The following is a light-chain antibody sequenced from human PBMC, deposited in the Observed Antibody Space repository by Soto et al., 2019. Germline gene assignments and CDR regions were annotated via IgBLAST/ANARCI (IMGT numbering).Light chain of an antibody. J-gene: IGKJ1*01. CDR1: QTISSW. V-gene: IGKV1-5*01. CDR2: DAS. CDR3: QQYNSYWT. Sequence: DIPMTQSPSTLSGTVGDRVTITFRASQTISSWLAWYQQKPGKAPKLLIYDASSLESGVPSRFSGSGSGTEFTLSISSLQPDDFATYYCQQYNSYWTFGQGTKVDI.